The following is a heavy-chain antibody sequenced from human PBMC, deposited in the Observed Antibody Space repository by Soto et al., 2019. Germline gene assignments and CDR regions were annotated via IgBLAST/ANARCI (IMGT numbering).Heavy chain of an antibody. J-gene: IGHJ4*02. V-gene: IGHV3-53*01. CDR2: IHSGGNT. CDR3: ARAGSGNSWYTFES. CDR1: AFTVSNTY. Sequence: GSLRLSCAAAAFTVSNTYMSWVRQTPGKGLEWVSVIHSGGNTYYAESVKGRFTISRDNSKNTFYLQMNSLRAEDTAVYYCARAGSGNSWYTFESWGQGTLVTVSP. D-gene: IGHD6-13*01.